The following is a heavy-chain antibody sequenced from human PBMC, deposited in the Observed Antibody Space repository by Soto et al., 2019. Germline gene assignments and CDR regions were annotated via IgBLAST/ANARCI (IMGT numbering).Heavy chain of an antibody. V-gene: IGHV2-5*02. CDR1: GVSLTTNGVG. CDR3: VHRRRRTGSWSTGDFDY. CDR2: IYWDDDK. J-gene: IGHJ4*02. D-gene: IGHD6-13*01. Sequence: QITLRESGPPVLKSTEPLTLTCTFSGVSLTTNGVGVGWIRQSPARAPEWLAIIYWDDDKRYSPSLQNRLTITKDAPKKQVVLRLTYMDPVDTATYFCVHRRRRTGSWSTGDFDYWGQGTPVTVFS.